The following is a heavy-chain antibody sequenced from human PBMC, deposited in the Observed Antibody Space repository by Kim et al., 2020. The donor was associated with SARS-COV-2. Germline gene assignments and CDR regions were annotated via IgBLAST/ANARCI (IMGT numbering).Heavy chain of an antibody. CDR1: SIGRGGYY. CDR3: ARSSWSSAGWFDP. Sequence: SIGRGGYYWSWVRQFPGKGLEWIGNTFSTGSTNYNPSLKSRVTISVDTSRHQFFLSLTSVTAADTAMYFCARSSWSSAGWFDPWGQGILV. CDR2: TFSTGST. V-gene: IGHV4-31*02. D-gene: IGHD2-15*01. J-gene: IGHJ5*02.